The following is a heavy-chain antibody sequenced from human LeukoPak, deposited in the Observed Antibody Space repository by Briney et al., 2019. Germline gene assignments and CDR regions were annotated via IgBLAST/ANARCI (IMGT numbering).Heavy chain of an antibody. Sequence: GGSLRLSCSASGFLFNDYSMNWVRQAPGKGLEWISYIGIDCGNTHYADSVRGRFVISADRATNSVYLHMTRLRVDDTAVYYCARDFRFAFDNWGQGTLVTVSS. D-gene: IGHD3-10*01. CDR3: ARDFRFAFDN. CDR1: GFLFNDYS. J-gene: IGHJ4*02. CDR2: IGIDCGNT. V-gene: IGHV3-48*01.